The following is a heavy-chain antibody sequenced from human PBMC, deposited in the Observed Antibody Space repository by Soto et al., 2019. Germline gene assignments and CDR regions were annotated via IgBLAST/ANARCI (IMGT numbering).Heavy chain of an antibody. D-gene: IGHD3-3*02. J-gene: IGHJ2*01. CDR1: GYSFTNYW. CDR3: APHFYHXLDN. CDR2: IYPGDSDA. Sequence: EALNISWESSGYSFTNYWIGWVRQMPGKCLELVVIIYPGDSDARYSPSFQGQVTISVDRSINTAYLQWSSLKSSDTAMYYCAPHFYHXLDNCGRGNLLTVXS. V-gene: IGHV5-51*01.